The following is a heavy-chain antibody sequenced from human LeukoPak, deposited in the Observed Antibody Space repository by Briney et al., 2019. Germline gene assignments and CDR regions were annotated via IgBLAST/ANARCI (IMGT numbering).Heavy chain of an antibody. D-gene: IGHD2-8*01. CDR2: IYHSRNT. J-gene: IGHJ4*02. V-gene: IGHV4-4*02. CDR1: GGSISSSNW. Sequence: SETLSLTCAVSGGSISSSNWWSWVRQPPGKGLEWIGEIYHSRNTNYSPSLKSRLTISVDTSKNQFSLKLSSVTAADTAVYYCARARYHTEMTYFRTVYYFDYWGQGTLVTVSS. CDR3: ARARYHTEMTYFRTVYYFDY.